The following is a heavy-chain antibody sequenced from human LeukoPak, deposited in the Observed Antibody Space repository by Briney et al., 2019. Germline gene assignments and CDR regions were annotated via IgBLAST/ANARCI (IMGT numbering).Heavy chain of an antibody. CDR1: GGSISSGGYY. CDR3: ARGWRTGIDC. Sequence: PSETQSLTCTVSGGSISSGGYYWSWIRQHPGKGLEWIGYIYYSGSTYYNPSLKSRVTISVDTSKNQFSLKLSSVTAADTAVYYCARGWRTGIDCWGQGTLVTVSS. D-gene: IGHD1-14*01. V-gene: IGHV4-31*03. CDR2: IYYSGST. J-gene: IGHJ4*02.